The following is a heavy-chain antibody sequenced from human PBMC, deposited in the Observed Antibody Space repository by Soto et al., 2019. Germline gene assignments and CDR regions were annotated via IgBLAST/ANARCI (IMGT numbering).Heavy chain of an antibody. Sequence: SETLSLTCTFSGGSISSSSYYLGWIRQPPGKGLEWIGSIYYSGRTYYNPSLKSRVTISVDTSRIHFSLKLISVTAADTAVYFCARQPYDSSDYFDYWGQGTLVTVSS. V-gene: IGHV4-39*01. J-gene: IGHJ4*02. CDR2: IYYSGRT. D-gene: IGHD3-22*01. CDR1: GGSISSSSYY. CDR3: ARQPYDSSDYFDY.